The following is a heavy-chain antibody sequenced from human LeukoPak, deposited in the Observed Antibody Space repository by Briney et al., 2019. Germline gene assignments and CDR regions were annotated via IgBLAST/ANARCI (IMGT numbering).Heavy chain of an antibody. CDR3: ARPGRFGEIYFDY. J-gene: IGHJ4*02. CDR1: GFTVSSNY. D-gene: IGHD3-10*01. Sequence: GGSLRLSCAASGFTVSSNYMSWVRQAPGKGLEWVSVIYSGGSTYYADSVKGRFTISRDNSKNTLYLQMNSLRAEDTAVYYCARPGRFGEIYFDYWGQGTLVTVSS. CDR2: IYSGGST. V-gene: IGHV3-53*01.